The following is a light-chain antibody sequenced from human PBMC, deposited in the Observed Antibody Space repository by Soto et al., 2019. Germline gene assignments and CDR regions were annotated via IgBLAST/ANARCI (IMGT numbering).Light chain of an antibody. Sequence: EIKMTQSPATLSVSAGERATLSCRASQSVSTNLAWYQQKPGQAPRLLIYGASTRATGMPARFSGSGSGTDFALTISSLQSEDFAVYYCQQYGRSPLTFGGGTKVDIK. J-gene: IGKJ4*01. CDR2: GAS. CDR1: QSVSTN. V-gene: IGKV3-15*01. CDR3: QQYGRSPLT.